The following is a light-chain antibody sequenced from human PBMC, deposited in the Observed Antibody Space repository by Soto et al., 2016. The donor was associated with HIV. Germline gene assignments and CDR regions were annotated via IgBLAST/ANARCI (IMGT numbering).Light chain of an antibody. V-gene: IGKV1-39*01. CDR2: AAS. CDR3: QQSYSTLWT. Sequence: DIQMTQSPSSLSASVGDRVTITCRASQRIRSYLNWYQQKPGEAPKLLIYAASSLQSGVPSRFSGSGSGTDFTLTISSLQPEDFATYYCQQSYSTLWTSGQGTKVEIK. CDR1: QRIRSY. J-gene: IGKJ1*01.